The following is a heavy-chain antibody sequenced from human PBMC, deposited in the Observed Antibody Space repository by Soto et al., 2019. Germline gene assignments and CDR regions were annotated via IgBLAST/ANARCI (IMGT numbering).Heavy chain of an antibody. CDR3: ARAHPGGYVEY. CDR1: GGTFSSYT. D-gene: IGHD2-8*02. Sequence: QVQLVQSGDEVKKPGSSVKVSCKASGGTFSSYTISWVRQAPGQGLEWMGRIIPILGIANYAQKFQGRVTITADKYASTAYMELSSLRSEDNAVYYCARAHPGGYVEYCGQGTLVTVSS. J-gene: IGHJ4*02. CDR2: IIPILGIA. V-gene: IGHV1-69*02.